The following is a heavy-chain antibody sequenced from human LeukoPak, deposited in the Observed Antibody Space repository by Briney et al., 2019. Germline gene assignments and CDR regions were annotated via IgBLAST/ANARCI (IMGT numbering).Heavy chain of an antibody. CDR2: IYSGGST. D-gene: IGHD1-26*01. Sequence: GGSLRLSCAASGFTVTSNYMSWVRQAPGKGREWVSVIYSGGSTYYADSVKGRFTISRDNSKNTLYIQMNSLRAEDTAVYYCARAGVAGVWDAFDIWGQGTMVTVSS. J-gene: IGHJ3*02. CDR1: GFTVTSNY. CDR3: ARAGVAGVWDAFDI. V-gene: IGHV3-53*01.